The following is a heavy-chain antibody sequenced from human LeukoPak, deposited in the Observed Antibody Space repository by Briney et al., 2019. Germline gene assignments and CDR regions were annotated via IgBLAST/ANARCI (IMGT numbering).Heavy chain of an antibody. V-gene: IGHV4-59*08. CDR3: ARSGYSSGWYYFDY. Sequence: SETLSLTCTVSGGSISSYYWNWIRQPPGKGLEWIGYIYYSGSTSYNPSLKSRVTISIDTSKNQFSLKLSSVTAADTAVYYCARSGYSSGWYYFDYWGQGTLVTVSS. D-gene: IGHD6-19*01. CDR2: IYYSGST. J-gene: IGHJ4*02. CDR1: GGSISSYY.